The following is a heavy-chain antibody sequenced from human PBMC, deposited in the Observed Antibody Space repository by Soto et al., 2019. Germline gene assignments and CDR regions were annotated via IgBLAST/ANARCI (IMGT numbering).Heavy chain of an antibody. Sequence: EVQLAESGGGLAQPGGSLRLSCAASGFTLSGYAMDWVRQAPGKGLEYVSGISSNGVGTYYANSVQGRFTISRDNSKNTVYLPTGSLRPEDMAVYYCARRARPDFYYMDVWGKGTTVTFSS. D-gene: IGHD6-6*01. CDR3: ARRARPDFYYMDV. V-gene: IGHV3-64*01. J-gene: IGHJ6*03. CDR1: GFTLSGYA. CDR2: ISSNGVGT.